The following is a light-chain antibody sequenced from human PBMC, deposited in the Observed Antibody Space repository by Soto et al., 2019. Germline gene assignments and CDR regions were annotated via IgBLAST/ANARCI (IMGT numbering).Light chain of an antibody. V-gene: IGKV1-9*01. CDR3: QQLNSYP. J-gene: IGKJ3*01. CDR1: QGIGSY. Sequence: DIQLTQSPSFLSASVGDRVTITCRASQGIGSYLAWYQQNPGKAPELLIYAASSLHSGVPSRFSGSGSETEFTLTISSLQPEDFATYYCQQLNSYPFGPGTKVDMK. CDR2: AAS.